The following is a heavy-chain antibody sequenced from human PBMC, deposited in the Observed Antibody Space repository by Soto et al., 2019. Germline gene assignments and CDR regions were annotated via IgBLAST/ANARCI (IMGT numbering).Heavy chain of an antibody. D-gene: IGHD4-17*01. Sequence: QVQLVESGGGVVQPGRSLRLSCAASGFTFRESGMFWVRQVPGKGLEWVAVITYDGSNAYYQDSVKGRFTISRDNSKGTVNLQMNSLRAEDTAVYYCAKDGGHYPSVSFFMDVWGKGTTVTVSS. CDR2: ITYDGSNA. CDR3: AKDGGHYPSVSFFMDV. J-gene: IGHJ6*03. CDR1: GFTFRESG. V-gene: IGHV3-30*18.